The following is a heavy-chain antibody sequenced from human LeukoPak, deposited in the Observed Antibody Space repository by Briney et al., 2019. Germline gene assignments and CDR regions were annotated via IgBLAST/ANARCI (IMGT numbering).Heavy chain of an antibody. Sequence: ASVKLSCKASGYTFTGFYIHWVRQAPGQGLEWMGWIYPSSGGTNYAQRFQGRVTMTRDTSISTAYMELNRLTSDDTAVYYCASVTWSDFFDFDHWDQGTLVTVSS. D-gene: IGHD3-3*01. CDR1: GYTFTGFY. CDR2: IYPSSGGT. CDR3: ASVTWSDFFDFDH. V-gene: IGHV1-2*02. J-gene: IGHJ4*02.